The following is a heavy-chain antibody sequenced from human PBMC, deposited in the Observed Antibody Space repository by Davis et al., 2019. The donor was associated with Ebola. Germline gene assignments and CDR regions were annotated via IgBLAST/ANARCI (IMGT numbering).Heavy chain of an antibody. D-gene: IGHD6-13*01. CDR1: GFTVSSNY. CDR2: IYSGGST. Sequence: GESLKISCAASGFTVSSNYMSWVRQAPGKGLEWVSVIYSGGSTYYADSVKGRFTISRDNSKNTLYLQMNSLRAEDTAVYYCASEQELVWGGVFYYYYGMGVWGQGTTVTVSS. V-gene: IGHV3-53*01. CDR3: ASEQELVWGGVFYYYYGMGV. J-gene: IGHJ6*02.